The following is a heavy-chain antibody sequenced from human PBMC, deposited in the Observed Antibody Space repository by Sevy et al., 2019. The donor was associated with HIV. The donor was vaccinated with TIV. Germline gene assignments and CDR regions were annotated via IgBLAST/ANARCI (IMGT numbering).Heavy chain of an antibody. Sequence: ASVKVSCKASGGTFSSYAISWVRQAPGQGLEWMGGIIPIFGTANYAQKFQGRVTITADESTSTAYMELSSLRSEDTAVYYCAGGGRHCSSTSCYSWFDPWGQGTLVTVSS. V-gene: IGHV1-69*13. CDR3: AGGGRHCSSTSCYSWFDP. J-gene: IGHJ5*02. CDR2: IIPIFGTA. CDR1: GGTFSSYA. D-gene: IGHD2-2*02.